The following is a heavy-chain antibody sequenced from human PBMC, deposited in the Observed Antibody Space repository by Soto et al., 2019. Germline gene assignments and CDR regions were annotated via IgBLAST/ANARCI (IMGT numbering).Heavy chain of an antibody. CDR1: GYSLTGYY. V-gene: IGHV1-2*04. CDR3: ARAGYCSGGSCYKRYYYYGMDV. J-gene: IGHJ6*02. D-gene: IGHD2-15*01. Sequence: ASVKVSCEASGYSLTGYYMHWVRQAPGQGLEWMGWINPNSGGTNYAQKFQGWVTMTRDTSISTAYMELSRLRSDDTAVYYCARAGYCSGGSCYKRYYYYGMDVWGQGTTVTVSS. CDR2: INPNSGGT.